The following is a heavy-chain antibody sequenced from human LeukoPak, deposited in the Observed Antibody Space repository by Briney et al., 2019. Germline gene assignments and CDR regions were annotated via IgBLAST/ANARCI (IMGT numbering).Heavy chain of an antibody. Sequence: PGGSLRLSCAASGFTFSSYSMNWVRQAPGKGLEWVSSISGSGSYIFYADSVKGRFTISRDNAKNSLYLQMNSLGAEDTAVYYCAGAIGYSSSWYDYWGQGTLVTVSS. CDR3: AGAIGYSSSWYDY. CDR1: GFTFSSYS. CDR2: ISGSGSYI. D-gene: IGHD6-13*01. J-gene: IGHJ4*02. V-gene: IGHV3-21*06.